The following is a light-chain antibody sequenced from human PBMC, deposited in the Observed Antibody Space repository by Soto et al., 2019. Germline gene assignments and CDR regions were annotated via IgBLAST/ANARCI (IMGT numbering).Light chain of an antibody. CDR2: DGS. J-gene: IGKJ1*01. CDR1: QSVRSN. V-gene: IGKV3-20*01. Sequence: EIVMTQSPDTVYVSPGERATLSCRASQSVRSNLAWYQHKPGQAPRLLIYDGSTRALGIPARFSGSGSGTDFTLTISRLEPEDFAVYYCQQYGSSGTFGQGTKVDIK. CDR3: QQYGSSGT.